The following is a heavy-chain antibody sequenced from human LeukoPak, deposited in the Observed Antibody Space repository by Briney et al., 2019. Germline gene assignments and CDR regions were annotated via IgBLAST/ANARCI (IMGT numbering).Heavy chain of an antibody. CDR2: INPNSGGT. Sequence: GASVKVSCKASGYTFTGYYMHWVRQAPGQGLEWMGWINPNSGGTNYAQKFKGRVTMTRDTSISTAYMELSRLRSEDTAVYYCARRVGGATTAWFDPWGQGTLVTVSS. CDR1: GYTFTGYY. D-gene: IGHD1-26*01. J-gene: IGHJ5*02. V-gene: IGHV1-2*02. CDR3: ARRVGGATTAWFDP.